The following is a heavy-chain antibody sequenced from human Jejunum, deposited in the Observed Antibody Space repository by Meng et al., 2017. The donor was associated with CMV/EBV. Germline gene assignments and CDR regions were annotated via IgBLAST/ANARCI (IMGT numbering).Heavy chain of an antibody. CDR2: ISPSGSYK. Sequence: SGFPFSTSGIHWVRQSPGAGLEWVSSISPSGSYKYYADSVKGRFTISRDNAKNSVHLDMNSLRAEDTAVYYCARLEPLAAGGFFDYWGQGTPVTVSS. J-gene: IGHJ4*02. CDR3: ARLEPLAAGGFFDY. V-gene: IGHV3-21*06. D-gene: IGHD6-13*01. CDR1: GFPFSTSG.